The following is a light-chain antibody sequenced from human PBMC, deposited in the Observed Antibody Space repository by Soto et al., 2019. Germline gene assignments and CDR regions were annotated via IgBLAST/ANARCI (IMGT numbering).Light chain of an antibody. CDR2: GAS. J-gene: IGKJ2*01. CDR1: QAVNNGY. CDR3: QQYNNWPYT. Sequence: EIVLTQSPGTLSLSPGERATLSCRASQAVNNGYLAWYQQKPGQAPRLLIYGASNRATGIPVRFSGSGSGTEFTLTISSLQSEDFAVYYCQQYNNWPYTFGQGTKLEIK. V-gene: IGKV3-15*01.